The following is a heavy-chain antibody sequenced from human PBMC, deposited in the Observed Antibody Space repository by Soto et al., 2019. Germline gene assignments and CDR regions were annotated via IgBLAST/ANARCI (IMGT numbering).Heavy chain of an antibody. CDR3: ARGGPYCSGGSCSSYYGMDV. D-gene: IGHD2-15*01. CDR2: IIPIFGTA. V-gene: IGHV1-69*06. CDR1: GGTFSSYA. J-gene: IGHJ6*02. Sequence: QVQLVQSGAEVKKPGSSVKVSCKASGGTFSSYAISWVRQAPGQGLEWMGGIIPIFGTANYAQKFKGRVTITADKSTSTAYMELSSLRSEDTAVYYCARGGPYCSGGSCSSYYGMDVWGQGTTVTVSS.